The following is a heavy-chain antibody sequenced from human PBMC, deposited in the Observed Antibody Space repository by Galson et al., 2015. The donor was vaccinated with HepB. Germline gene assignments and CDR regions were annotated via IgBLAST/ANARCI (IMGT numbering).Heavy chain of an antibody. CDR2: ISAYNGNT. CDR1: GYTFTSYG. V-gene: IGHV1-18*01. D-gene: IGHD6-19*01. Sequence: QSGAEVKKPGESLKISCKASGYTFTSYGISWVRQAPGQGLEWMGWISAYNGNTNYAQKLQGRVTMTTDTSTSTAYMELRSLRSDDTAVYYCAREPVGGSGWYTHWFDPWGQGTLVTVSS. J-gene: IGHJ5*02. CDR3: AREPVGGSGWYTHWFDP.